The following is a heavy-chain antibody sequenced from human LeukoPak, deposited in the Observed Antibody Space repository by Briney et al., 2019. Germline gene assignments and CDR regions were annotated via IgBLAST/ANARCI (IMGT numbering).Heavy chain of an antibody. D-gene: IGHD6-13*01. Sequence: GGSPRLSCTVSGFTFGDFAMSWVRQAPGKGLEWVGFIRSKAYGGTTDYAASVKGRFTISRDDSKSIAYLQMNSLKAEDTALYYCTRLYSESSSWALDYWGQGTLVTVSS. V-gene: IGHV3-49*04. CDR2: IRSKAYGGTT. CDR3: TRLYSESSSWALDY. J-gene: IGHJ4*02. CDR1: GFTFGDFA.